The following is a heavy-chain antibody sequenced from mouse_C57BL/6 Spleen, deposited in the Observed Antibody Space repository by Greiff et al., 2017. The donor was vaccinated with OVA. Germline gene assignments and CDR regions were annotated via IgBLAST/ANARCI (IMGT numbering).Heavy chain of an antibody. D-gene: IGHD1-1*01. V-gene: IGHV1-52*01. CDR1: GYTFTSYW. CDR2: IDPSDSET. Sequence: QVQLQQPGAELVRPGSSVKLSCKASGYTFTSYWMHWVKQRPIQGLEWIGNIDPSDSETHYNQKFKDKATLTVDKSSSTAYMQLSSLTSEDSAVYYCARAPIYYYGSSSYVDYWGQGTTLTVSS. J-gene: IGHJ2*01. CDR3: ARAPIYYYGSSSYVDY.